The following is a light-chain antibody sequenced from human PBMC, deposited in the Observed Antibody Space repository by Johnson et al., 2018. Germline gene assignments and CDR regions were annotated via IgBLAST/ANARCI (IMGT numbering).Light chain of an antibody. CDR1: SSNIGNNY. CDR3: GTWDSSLSAGNV. CDR2: ENN. V-gene: IGLV1-51*02. Sequence: QSVLTQPPSVSAAPGQKVTISCSGSSSNIGNNYVSWYQQLPGTAPKLLIYENNKRPSGIPDRFSGSKSGTSATLGITGIQTGEEADYYCGTWDSSLSAGNVFGTGTKVPVL. J-gene: IGLJ1*01.